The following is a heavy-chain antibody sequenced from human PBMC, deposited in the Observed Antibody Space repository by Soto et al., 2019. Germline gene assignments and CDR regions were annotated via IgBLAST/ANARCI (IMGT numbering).Heavy chain of an antibody. CDR2: IIPIFGTA. V-gene: IGHV1-69*01. CDR1: GGTFSSYA. CDR3: AGKSGIFGVVTWALFDY. J-gene: IGHJ4*02. D-gene: IGHD3-3*01. Sequence: QVQLVQSGAEVKKPGSSVKVSCKASGGTFSSYAISWVRQAPGQGLEWMGGIIPIFGTANYAQKFQGRVTITADESTRTAYMGLSSLRSEDTAVYYCAGKSGIFGVVTWALFDYWGQGTLVTVSS.